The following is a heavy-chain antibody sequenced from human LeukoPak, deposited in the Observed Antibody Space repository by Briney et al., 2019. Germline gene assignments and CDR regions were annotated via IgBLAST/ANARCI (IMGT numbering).Heavy chain of an antibody. D-gene: IGHD3-10*01. V-gene: IGHV3-49*04. Sequence: SLRLSCTASGFTFGDYAMSWVRQAPGKGLEWVGFIRSKAYGGTTEYAASVKGRFTISRDDSKSIAYLQMNSLKTEDTAVYYCTRHSSGDYYFDYWGQGTLVTVSS. CDR1: GFTFGDYA. CDR3: TRHSSGDYYFDY. J-gene: IGHJ4*02. CDR2: IRSKAYGGTT.